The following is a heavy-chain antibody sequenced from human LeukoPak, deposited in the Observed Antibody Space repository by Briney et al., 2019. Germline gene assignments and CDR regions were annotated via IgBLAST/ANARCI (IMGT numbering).Heavy chain of an antibody. CDR3: ARDLAEEVGYSYENGLGY. Sequence: GSSVKVSCKASGGTFSSYAISWVRQAPGQGLEWMGGIIPIFGTANYAQKFQGRVTITADESTSTAYMELSSLRSEDTAVYYCARDLAEEVGYSYENGLGYWGQGTLATVSS. D-gene: IGHD5-18*01. CDR2: IIPIFGTA. V-gene: IGHV1-69*01. J-gene: IGHJ4*02. CDR1: GGTFSSYA.